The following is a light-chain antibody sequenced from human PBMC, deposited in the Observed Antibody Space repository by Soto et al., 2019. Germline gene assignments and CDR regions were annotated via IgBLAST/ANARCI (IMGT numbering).Light chain of an antibody. CDR1: QAIFTY. J-gene: IGKJ2*01. CDR3: QQLNSHPRT. V-gene: IGKV1-9*01. Sequence: DIQLPQSPIFLSASVGDRVTISCRASQAIFTYLAWYQQKPGKAPNLLIFGASTLQSGVPSRFSGSGSGTEFTLTISSLQPEDFATYYCQQLNSHPRTFGQGTKLEIK. CDR2: GAS.